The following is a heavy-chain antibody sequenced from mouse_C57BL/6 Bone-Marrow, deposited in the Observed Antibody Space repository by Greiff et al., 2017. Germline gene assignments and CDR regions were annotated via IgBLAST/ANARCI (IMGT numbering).Heavy chain of an antibody. D-gene: IGHD1-1*01. J-gene: IGHJ2*01. Sequence: EVKLMESGGGLVQPGGSLSFSCAASGFTFTDYYMSWVRQPPGKALEWLGFIRNKANGYTTEYSASVKGRFTISRDNSQSILYLHMNALRAEDSATYYCARYSNVYGFDYWGQGTTLTVSS. V-gene: IGHV7-3*01. CDR3: ARYSNVYGFDY. CDR2: IRNKANGYTT. CDR1: GFTFTDYY.